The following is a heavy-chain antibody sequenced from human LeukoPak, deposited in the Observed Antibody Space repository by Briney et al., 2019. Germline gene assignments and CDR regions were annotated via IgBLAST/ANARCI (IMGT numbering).Heavy chain of an antibody. D-gene: IGHD2-2*02. CDR1: GGTFSSYA. J-gene: IGHJ6*03. CDR3: ARVAAEVVGVPGAIGFGWLRRDYYYMDV. Sequence: SVKVSCKASGGTFSSYAISWVRQAPGQGLEWMGGIIPIFGTANYAQKFQGRVTMTRDTSISTAYMELSRLRSDDTAVYYCARVAAEVVGVPGAIGFGWLRRDYYYMDVWGKGTTVTVSS. V-gene: IGHV1-69*05. CDR2: IIPIFGTA.